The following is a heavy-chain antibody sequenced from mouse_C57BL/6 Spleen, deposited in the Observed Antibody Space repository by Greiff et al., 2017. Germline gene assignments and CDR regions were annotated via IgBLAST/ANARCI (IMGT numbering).Heavy chain of an antibody. J-gene: IGHJ1*03. D-gene: IGHD1-1*01. V-gene: IGHV5-9*01. CDR3: ARQGGFGSSPSYWYFDV. Sequence: EVKLVESGGGLVKPGGSLKLSCAASGFTFSSYTMSWVRQTPEKRLEWVATISGGGGNTYYPDSVKGRFTISRDNAKNTLYLQMSSLRSEDTALYYGARQGGFGSSPSYWYFDVWGTGTTVTVSS. CDR1: GFTFSSYT. CDR2: ISGGGGNT.